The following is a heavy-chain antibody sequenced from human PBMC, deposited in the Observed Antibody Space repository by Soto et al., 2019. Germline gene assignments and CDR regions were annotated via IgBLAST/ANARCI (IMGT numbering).Heavy chain of an antibody. CDR1: GFTFTNYW. D-gene: IGHD4-17*01. Sequence: EVQLVESGGGLVQPGGSLRLSCAASGFTFTNYWMSWVRQAPGKGLEWVANIKQDGGEKYYVDSVKGRFTISRDNAKDALNLQMTSLRDEDKALYYCARDYGDNTCIYWGQGTLVTVPS. V-gene: IGHV3-7*04. CDR2: IKQDGGEK. CDR3: ARDYGDNTCIY. J-gene: IGHJ4*02.